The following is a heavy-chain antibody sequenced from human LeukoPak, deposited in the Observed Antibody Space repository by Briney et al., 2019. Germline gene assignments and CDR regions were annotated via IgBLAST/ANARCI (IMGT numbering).Heavy chain of an antibody. CDR3: ARGPYSSSWYDY. Sequence: SETLFLTCAVSGGSISSGGYSWSWIRQPPGKGLEWIGYIYYSGSTNYNPSLKSRVTISVDTSKNQFSLKLSSVTAADTAVYYCARGPYSSSWYDYWGQGTLVTVSS. J-gene: IGHJ4*02. CDR1: GGSISSGGYS. CDR2: IYYSGST. D-gene: IGHD6-13*01. V-gene: IGHV4-61*08.